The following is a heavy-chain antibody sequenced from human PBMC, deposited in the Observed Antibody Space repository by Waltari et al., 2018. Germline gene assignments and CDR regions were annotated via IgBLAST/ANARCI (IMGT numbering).Heavy chain of an antibody. J-gene: IGHJ6*02. CDR1: GGSISSSSYS. D-gene: IGHD3-16*01. Sequence: QLQLQESGPGLVKPSETLSLTCTVSGGSISSSSYSWGWIRQPPGKGLEWIGSIYYSGSTYYNPSLKSRVTISVDTSKNQFSLKLSSVTTADTAVYYCARDSSIVGDYYGMDVWGQGTTVTVSS. CDR3: ARDSSIVGDYYGMDV. CDR2: IYYSGST. V-gene: IGHV4-39*07.